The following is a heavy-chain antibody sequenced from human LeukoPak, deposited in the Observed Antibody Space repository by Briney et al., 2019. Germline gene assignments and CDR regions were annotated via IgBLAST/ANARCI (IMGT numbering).Heavy chain of an antibody. CDR1: GYTFTGYY. D-gene: IGHD3-22*01. Sequence: ASVKVSCKASGYTFTGYYMHWVRQAPGQGLEWMGRINPNSGGTNYAQKFQGRVTMTRDTSISTAYMELSRLRSDDTAVYYCARAARVRYYDSSGYYSFDYWGQGTLVTVSS. CDR3: ARAARVRYYDSSGYYSFDY. CDR2: INPNSGGT. V-gene: IGHV1-2*06. J-gene: IGHJ4*02.